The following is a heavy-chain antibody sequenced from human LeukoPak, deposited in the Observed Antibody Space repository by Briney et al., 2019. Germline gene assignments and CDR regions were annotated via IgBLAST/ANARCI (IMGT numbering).Heavy chain of an antibody. CDR3: AREIVGEGTFEC. Sequence: GGSLRLSCEASGFTFSNYGMHWVRQTPGKGLEWVAAIWRDGSYIFYADSVKGRFTISRDNSKNTMFLQMDSLRAEDTALYYCAREIVGEGTFECSGQGTPVTVSS. D-gene: IGHD2-15*01. CDR1: GFTFSNYG. J-gene: IGHJ4*02. CDR2: IWRDGSYI. V-gene: IGHV3-33*01.